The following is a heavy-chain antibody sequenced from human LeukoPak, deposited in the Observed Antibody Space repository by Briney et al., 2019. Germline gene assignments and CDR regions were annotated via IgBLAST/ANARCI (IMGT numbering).Heavy chain of an antibody. CDR2: INGDGGST. CDR3: TRSLNYGFDY. CDR1: GFIFSSYW. Sequence: GALRLSCAASGFIFSSYWMHWVRQAPGKGLVWVSHINGDGGSTTYADSVKGRFTISRDDAKNTLYLQMNSLRAEDTAVFYCTRSLNYGFDYWGQGTLVTVSS. J-gene: IGHJ4*02. D-gene: IGHD5-24*01. V-gene: IGHV3-74*03.